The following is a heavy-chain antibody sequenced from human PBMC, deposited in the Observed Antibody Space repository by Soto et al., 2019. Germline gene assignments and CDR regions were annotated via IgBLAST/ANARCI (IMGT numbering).Heavy chain of an antibody. V-gene: IGHV3-23*01. Sequence: HPGGSLRLSCAASGFAFSSHPMSWVRQAPERGLEWVSAISGSGGSTYYADSVKGRFTISRDNSKNTLYLQMNSLRAEDTAVYYCAKDRRYSYGLFDYWGQGTLVTVSS. CDR2: ISGSGGST. CDR3: AKDRRYSYGLFDY. CDR1: GFAFSSHP. D-gene: IGHD5-18*01. J-gene: IGHJ4*02.